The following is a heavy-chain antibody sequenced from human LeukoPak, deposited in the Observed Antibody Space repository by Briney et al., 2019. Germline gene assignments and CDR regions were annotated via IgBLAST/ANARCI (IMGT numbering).Heavy chain of an antibody. Sequence: PSETLSLTCAVYGGSFGGYYWSWIRQPPGKGLEWIGEINHSGSTNYNPSLKSRVTISVDTSKNQFSLKLSSVTAADTAVYYCATAKYYYDSSGPTFDYWGQGTLVTVSS. CDR3: ATAKYYYDSSGPTFDY. D-gene: IGHD3-22*01. J-gene: IGHJ4*02. CDR2: INHSGST. CDR1: GGSFGGYY. V-gene: IGHV4-34*01.